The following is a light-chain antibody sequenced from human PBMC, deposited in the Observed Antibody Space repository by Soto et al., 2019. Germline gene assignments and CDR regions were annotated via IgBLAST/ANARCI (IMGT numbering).Light chain of an antibody. Sequence: EIVLTQSPATLSLSPGERATLSCRASQSVSSYLAWYQQKPGQAPRLLIYDASTGHTGVPARFSGSGSGTDFTLTISSLQPEDFAAYYCHQRSNWPLTFGGGTKVEIK. CDR3: HQRSNWPLT. V-gene: IGKV3-11*01. J-gene: IGKJ4*01. CDR2: DAS. CDR1: QSVSSY.